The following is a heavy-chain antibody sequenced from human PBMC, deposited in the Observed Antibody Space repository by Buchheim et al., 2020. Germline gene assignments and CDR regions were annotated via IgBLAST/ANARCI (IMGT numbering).Heavy chain of an antibody. V-gene: IGHV3-74*01. Sequence: EERLVESGGGLGQPGGSLRLSCAASGFTFSSDWMHWVRQAQGKGLVWVSRINPDGSDTTYAASVKGGFTISRDNGRNTLYLQMNSLRGEDTAIYYCTRSANFFRGMDVWGQGTT. CDR3: TRSANFFRGMDV. J-gene: IGHJ6*02. D-gene: IGHD2-15*01. CDR1: GFTFSSDW. CDR2: INPDGSDT.